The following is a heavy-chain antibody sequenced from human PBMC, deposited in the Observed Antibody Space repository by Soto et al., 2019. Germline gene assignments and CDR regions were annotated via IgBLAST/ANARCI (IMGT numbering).Heavy chain of an antibody. CDR1: GFTFSSYG. V-gene: IGHV3-33*01. D-gene: IGHD5-12*01. Sequence: GGSLRLSCAASGFTFSSYGMHWVRQAPGKGLEWVAVIWYDGSNKYYADSVKGRFTISRDNSKNTLYLQMNSLRAEDTAVYYCARRESGSYAFDIWGQGTMVTVSS. CDR3: ARRESGSYAFDI. CDR2: IWYDGSNK. J-gene: IGHJ3*02.